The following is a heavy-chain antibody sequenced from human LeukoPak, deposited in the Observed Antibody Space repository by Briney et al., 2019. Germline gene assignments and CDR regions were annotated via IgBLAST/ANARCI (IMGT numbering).Heavy chain of an antibody. CDR1: VFTFSSYW. Sequence: GGSLRLSCAASVFTFSSYWMSWVRQAPGKGLEWVANIKQDGSEKYYVDSVKGRFTISRDNAKNSLYLQMNSLRAEDTAVYYCARDRMVYADIWGQGTLVTVSS. CDR3: ARDRMVYADI. D-gene: IGHD2-8*01. J-gene: IGHJ4*02. V-gene: IGHV3-7*03. CDR2: IKQDGSEK.